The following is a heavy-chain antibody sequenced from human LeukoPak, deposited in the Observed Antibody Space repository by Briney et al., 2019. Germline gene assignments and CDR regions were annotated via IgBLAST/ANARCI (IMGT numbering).Heavy chain of an antibody. V-gene: IGHV4-39*07. CDR1: GGSISSSSYY. J-gene: IGHJ4*02. CDR3: ARGGTYYYDSSGYSASRLFDY. Sequence: SETLSLTCTVSGGSISSSSYYWGWIRQPPGKGLEWIGSIYYSGSTYYNPSLKSRVTISVDTSKNQFSLKLSSVTAADTAVYYCARGGTYYYDSSGYSASRLFDYWGQGTLVTVSS. CDR2: IYYSGST. D-gene: IGHD3-22*01.